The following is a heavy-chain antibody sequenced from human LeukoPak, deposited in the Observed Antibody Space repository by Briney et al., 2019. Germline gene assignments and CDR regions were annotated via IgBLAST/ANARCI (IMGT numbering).Heavy chain of an antibody. D-gene: IGHD3/OR15-3a*01. J-gene: IGHJ4*02. CDR3: TRQTGSGLFILP. CDR1: GGSISSYY. CDR2: IYYSGNT. Sequence: SETLSLTCTVSGGSISSYYWSWIRQPPGKGLEWIGSIYYSGNTYYNASLKSQVSISIDTSKNQFSLRLTSVTAADTAVYYCTRQTGSGLFILPGGQGTLVTVSS. V-gene: IGHV4-59*04.